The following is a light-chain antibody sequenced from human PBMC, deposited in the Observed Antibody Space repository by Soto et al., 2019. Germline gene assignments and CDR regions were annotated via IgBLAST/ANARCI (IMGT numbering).Light chain of an antibody. Sequence: EVVMAPSPASLSVSPGARVTRCRRASQSVRSNLAWYQQKPGQSPRLLIYGASTRATGIPARFSGSGSGTEFTLTISSLQSEDFAVYYCQQYNNWPPITFGQGTRLEI. CDR2: GAS. CDR1: QSVRSN. CDR3: QQYNNWPPIT. J-gene: IGKJ5*01. V-gene: IGKV3-15*01.